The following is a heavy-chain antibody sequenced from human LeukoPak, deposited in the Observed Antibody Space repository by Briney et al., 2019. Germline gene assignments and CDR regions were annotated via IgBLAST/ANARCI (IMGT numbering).Heavy chain of an antibody. D-gene: IGHD3-9*01. V-gene: IGHV3-21*01. CDR3: ARGHYDVLAASYKWTPDY. CDR1: GFTFNTFN. CDR2: ITSGGDYI. Sequence: GGSLRLSCAASGFTFNTFNMNWVRQAPGKGLEWVSSITSGGDYIYYADSVKGRFTTSRDNAKNSLSLQLNSLRVEDTAVYYCARGHYDVLAASYKWTPDYWGQGTLVTDSS. J-gene: IGHJ4*02.